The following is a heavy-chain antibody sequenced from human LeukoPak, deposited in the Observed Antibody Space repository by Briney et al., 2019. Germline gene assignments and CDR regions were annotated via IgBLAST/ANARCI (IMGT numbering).Heavy chain of an antibody. V-gene: IGHV3-21*01. CDR3: ARHSSGWYGYDAFDT. CDR2: ISSSSSYI. Sequence: PGGSLRLSCAASGFTFSSYSMNWVRQAPGKGLEWVSSISSSSSYIYYADSVKGRFTISRDNAKNSLYLQMNSLRAEDTAVYYCARHSSGWYGYDAFDTWGQGTMVTVSS. J-gene: IGHJ3*02. CDR1: GFTFSSYS. D-gene: IGHD6-19*01.